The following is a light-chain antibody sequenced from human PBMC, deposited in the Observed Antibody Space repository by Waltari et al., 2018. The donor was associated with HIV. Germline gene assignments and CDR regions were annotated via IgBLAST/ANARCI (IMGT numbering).Light chain of an antibody. J-gene: IGLJ1*01. CDR3: CSYAGGPFV. CDR2: DVN. Sequence: QSAPTQPASVSGSLGQSVNMSCSASDSDVGKYDFVSWYQHNPGQAPHLIIYDVNTRPSGVSLRFSGSKSGNTASLTISGLQAEDEADYYCCSYAGGPFVFGSGT. V-gene: IGLV2-23*02. CDR1: DSDVGKYDF.